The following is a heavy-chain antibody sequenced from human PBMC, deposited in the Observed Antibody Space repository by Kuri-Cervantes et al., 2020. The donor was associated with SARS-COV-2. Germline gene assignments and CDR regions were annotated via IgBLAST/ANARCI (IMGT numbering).Heavy chain of an antibody. V-gene: IGHV3-66*01. CDR3: ARDGVSLKGYYYYSMDV. Sequence: GESLVLCCAASGFTVSSYYMSWVRQAQGQGLEWVSVIYSCGSKYYAGSVKDRFTIYRDNSKNTLYLQMNSLRAEDTAVYYCARDGVSLKGYYYYSMDVWGKGTTVTVSS. D-gene: IGHD2-15*01. CDR2: IYSCGSK. CDR1: GFTVSSYY. J-gene: IGHJ6*03.